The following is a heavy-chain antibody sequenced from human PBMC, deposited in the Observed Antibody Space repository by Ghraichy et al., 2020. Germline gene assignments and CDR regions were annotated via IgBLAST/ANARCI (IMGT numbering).Heavy chain of an antibody. D-gene: IGHD4-17*01. CDR1: GFTFSRYS. CDR2: ISSSSSYI. J-gene: IGHJ4*02. Sequence: GGSLRLSCAASGFTFSRYSMNWVRHAPGQGLEWVSSISSSSSYIYYADSVKGRFTISRDNAKNSLYLQMNSLRAEDTAVYYCARGGEVTKRFDSWGQGTLITVSS. V-gene: IGHV3-21*01. CDR3: ARGGEVTKRFDS.